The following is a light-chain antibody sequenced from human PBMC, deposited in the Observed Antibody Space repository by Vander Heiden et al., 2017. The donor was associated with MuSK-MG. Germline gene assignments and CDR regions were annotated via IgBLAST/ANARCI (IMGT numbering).Light chain of an antibody. J-gene: IGKJ4*01. Sequence: DIQMTQSPSSLSASVGDRVTITCRASQAIRNELGWYQQKPGKAPKRLIYLASTLQSGVPSRFSGRGSGTEFTLTISSLQPEDFATYYCRQVKSSGFTFGGGTKVEIK. CDR3: RQVKSSGFT. CDR1: QAIRNE. V-gene: IGKV1-17*01. CDR2: LAS.